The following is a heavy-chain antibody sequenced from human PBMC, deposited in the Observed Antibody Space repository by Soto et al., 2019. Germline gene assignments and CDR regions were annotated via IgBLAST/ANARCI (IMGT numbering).Heavy chain of an antibody. CDR3: ATAYTGLLPRRADYYYALDV. V-gene: IGHV3-13*05. CDR2: IGAARDP. J-gene: IGHJ6*02. CDR1: GFGFSEYD. D-gene: IGHD2-21*02. Sequence: GGSLRLPCTASGFGFSEYDMHWVRQAPGKGLEWVSTIGAARDPYYTGSVKHRFTISRENARYSMFLQMNSVTVWYTAVYYCATAYTGLLPRRADYYYALDVWGQGIMVTVSS.